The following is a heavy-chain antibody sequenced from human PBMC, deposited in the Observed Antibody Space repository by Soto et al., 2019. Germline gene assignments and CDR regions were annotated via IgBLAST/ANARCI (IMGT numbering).Heavy chain of an antibody. CDR3: ARDCGGGSCYPALGA. J-gene: IGHJ5*02. D-gene: IGHD2-15*01. Sequence: VQVVESGGCLIQPGGSLRLSCAASGFVVSETYMSWVRQAPGRGLQWVSFTYSGGSTYYADSVKGRFTISRDSSRNTLYLQMNSLRVEDTAVYYCARDCGGGSCYPALGAWGQGTLVTVSS. V-gene: IGHV3-53*01. CDR1: GFVVSETY. CDR2: TYSGGST.